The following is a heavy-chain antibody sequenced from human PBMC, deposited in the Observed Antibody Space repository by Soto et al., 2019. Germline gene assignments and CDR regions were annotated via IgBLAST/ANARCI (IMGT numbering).Heavy chain of an antibody. CDR1: GYTFINHG. Sequence: QAQLLQSGAEVKKPGASVKVSCKASGYTFINHGISWVRQAPGQGLEWMGGIRFYNDNTNYAPKFQGRVTMTTDTSTSTAHMELRSLRSEDTAVDYCARYNSGGCPYGMDVWGQGTTVTVSS. CDR3: ARYNSGGCPYGMDV. D-gene: IGHD6-19*01. J-gene: IGHJ6*02. V-gene: IGHV1-18*01. CDR2: IRFYNDNT.